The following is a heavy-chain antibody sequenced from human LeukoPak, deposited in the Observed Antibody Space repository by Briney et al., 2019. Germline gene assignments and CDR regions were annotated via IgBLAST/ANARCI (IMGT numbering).Heavy chain of an antibody. Sequence: GESLQISCKGSGYSFTSYWIGWVRQMPGKGLEWMGIIYPGDSETRYSPSFQGQVTISADKSISTAYLQWSSLKASDTAMYYCVRHLFENHDFYYYMDVWGQGTTLTISS. D-gene: IGHD2-21*01. CDR1: GYSFTSYW. CDR3: VRHLFENHDFYYYMDV. V-gene: IGHV5-51*01. CDR2: IYPGDSET. J-gene: IGHJ6*03.